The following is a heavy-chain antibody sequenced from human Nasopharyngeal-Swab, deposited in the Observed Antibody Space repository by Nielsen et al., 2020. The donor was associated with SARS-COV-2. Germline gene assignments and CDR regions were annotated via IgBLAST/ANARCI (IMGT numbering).Heavy chain of an antibody. J-gene: IGHJ4*02. D-gene: IGHD3/OR15-3a*01. CDR3: ATECPRDTLRTGYYGPYRY. V-gene: IGHV1-24*01. CDR2: FDLEDGET. CDR1: GYTLTELS. Sequence: ASVKVSCKVSGYTLTELSMHWVRQAPGKGLEWMGGFDLEDGETIYAQKFQGRVTMTEDTSTDTAYMELSSLRSEDTAVYYCATECPRDTLRTGYYGPYRYWGQGTLVTVSS.